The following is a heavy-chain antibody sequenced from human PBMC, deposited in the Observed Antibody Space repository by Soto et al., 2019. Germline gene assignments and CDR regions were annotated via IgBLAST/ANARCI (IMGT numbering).Heavy chain of an antibody. Sequence: SETLSITGAVYGGSFSGYYWSWIRQTPGKGLEWIGEINHSGSTNYNPSLKSRVTISVDTSKNQFSLKLSSVTAADTAVYYCARGRYYDILTGYSVVYFDYWGQGTLVTVSS. D-gene: IGHD3-9*01. CDR3: ARGRYYDILTGYSVVYFDY. V-gene: IGHV4-34*01. J-gene: IGHJ4*02. CDR2: INHSGST. CDR1: GGSFSGYY.